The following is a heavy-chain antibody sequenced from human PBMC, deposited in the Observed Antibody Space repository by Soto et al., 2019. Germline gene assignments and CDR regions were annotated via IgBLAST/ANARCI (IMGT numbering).Heavy chain of an antibody. CDR3: ARDGSWWLGTTNYYYYGMDV. CDR1: GGTFSSYT. D-gene: IGHD6-19*01. Sequence: SVKVSCKASGGTFSSYTISWVRQAPGQGLEWMGRIIPILGIANYAQKFQGRVTITRDTSASTAYMELSSLRSEDTAVYYCARDGSWWLGTTNYYYYGMDVWGQGTTVTSP. CDR2: IIPILGIA. J-gene: IGHJ6*02. V-gene: IGHV1-69*04.